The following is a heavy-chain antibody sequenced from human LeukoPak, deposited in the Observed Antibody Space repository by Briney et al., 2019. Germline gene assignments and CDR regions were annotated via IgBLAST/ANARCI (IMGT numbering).Heavy chain of an antibody. J-gene: IGHJ4*02. Sequence: GGSLRLSCAASGFTFTNYGIHWVRQAPGKGLEWVAVIWYDGSKKYYADSVKGRFTISRDNSKNTLYLQMNSLRAEDTAVYYCAREGGPGSGFDYWGQGTLVTVSS. CDR2: IWYDGSKK. V-gene: IGHV3-33*01. CDR3: AREGGPGSGFDY. D-gene: IGHD6-25*01. CDR1: GFTFTNYG.